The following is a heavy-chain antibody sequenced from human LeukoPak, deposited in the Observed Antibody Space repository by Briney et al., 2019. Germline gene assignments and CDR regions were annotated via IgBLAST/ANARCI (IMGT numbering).Heavy chain of an antibody. J-gene: IGHJ4*02. Sequence: SGTLSLTCAVSAGSISSSNWWSWLRQRPGKGLEGIGEIYHSGSTNYNPSLKSRVTISVDKSKNQFSLKLSSLTAADTAVYYGATRPVYYGSESYSDYWGQGTLVTVSS. CDR3: ATRPVYYGSESYSDY. CDR2: IYHSGST. V-gene: IGHV4-4*02. CDR1: AGSISSSNW. D-gene: IGHD3-10*01.